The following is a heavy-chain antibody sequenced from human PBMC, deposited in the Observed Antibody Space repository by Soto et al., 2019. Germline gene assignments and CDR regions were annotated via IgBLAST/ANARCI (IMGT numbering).Heavy chain of an antibody. Sequence: ASVKVSCKASGGTFSSYAISWVRQAPGQGLEWMGGIIPIFGNTNYAQKFQGSVTMTTDTSTSTAYMELRSLTSDDTAIYYCARDTYDTTGYPLDYWGQGTLVTV. CDR2: IIPIFGNT. V-gene: IGHV1-69*05. J-gene: IGHJ4*02. CDR3: ARDTYDTTGYPLDY. D-gene: IGHD3-22*01. CDR1: GGTFSSYA.